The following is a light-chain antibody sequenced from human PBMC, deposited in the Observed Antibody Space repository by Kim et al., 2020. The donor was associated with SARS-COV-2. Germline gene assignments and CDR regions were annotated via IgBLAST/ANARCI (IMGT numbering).Light chain of an antibody. CDR2: WAS. V-gene: IGKV4-1*01. CDR3: QQYYIPPFT. J-gene: IGKJ2*01. CDR1: QSPIHTSNNKNF. Sequence: DIVMTQSPDSLAVSLGEMATITCTSRQSPIHTSNNKNFLAWYQQKPGQPPKLLIYWASIRESGVPDRFSGSGSGTNFSLTISRLQAEDVAMYYCQQYYIPPFTFGQGTKLEI.